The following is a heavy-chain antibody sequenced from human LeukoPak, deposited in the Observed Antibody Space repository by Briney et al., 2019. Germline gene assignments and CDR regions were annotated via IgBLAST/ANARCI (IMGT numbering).Heavy chain of an antibody. CDR3: ARGIVVVAQLGFYFYYMDV. D-gene: IGHD2-15*01. V-gene: IGHV4-61*02. Sequence: PSETLSLTCTVSGGSISSGSYYWRWIRQPAGKGLEWIGRIYTSGSTNYNPSLKSRVTISVDTSKNQFSLKLSSVTAADTAVYYCARGIVVVAQLGFYFYYMDVWGKGTTVTISS. CDR1: GGSISSGSYY. J-gene: IGHJ6*03. CDR2: IYTSGST.